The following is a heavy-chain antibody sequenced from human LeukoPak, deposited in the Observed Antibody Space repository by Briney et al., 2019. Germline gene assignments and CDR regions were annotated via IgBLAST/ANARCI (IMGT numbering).Heavy chain of an antibody. D-gene: IGHD2-2*02. J-gene: IGHJ5*02. V-gene: IGHV1-46*01. CDR3: ARARVVVVSAAISYWFDP. CDR1: GYTFTSYY. Sequence: GASVTVSCTASGYTFTSYYMHCVRQAPGQGLEWVGIINPSGGSTSYAQKFQGSVTMTRDMSTSTAYMELSSLRSEDTAVYYCARARVVVVSAAISYWFDPWGQGTLVTVSS. CDR2: INPSGGST.